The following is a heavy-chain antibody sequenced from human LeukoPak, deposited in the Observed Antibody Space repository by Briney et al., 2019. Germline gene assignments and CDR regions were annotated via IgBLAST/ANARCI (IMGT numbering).Heavy chain of an antibody. J-gene: IGHJ6*02. CDR2: IYNSGTT. Sequence: SETLSLTCTVSGGSISSGGYYWTWIRQYPGKGLEWIGYIYNSGTTYYNPSLQSRVTISGDTSKNQFSLKLSSVTAADTAVYYCAGGRYAGYYYYGMDVWGQGTTVTVSS. CDR1: GGSISSGGYY. V-gene: IGHV4-31*03. CDR3: AGGRYAGYYYYGMDV. D-gene: IGHD3-16*01.